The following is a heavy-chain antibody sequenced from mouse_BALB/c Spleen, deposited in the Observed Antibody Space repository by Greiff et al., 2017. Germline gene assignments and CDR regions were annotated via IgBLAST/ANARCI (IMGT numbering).Heavy chain of an antibody. J-gene: IGHJ3*01. CDR2: IWAGGST. CDR3: AREGYGTLAWFAY. CDR1: GFSLTSYG. Sequence: VKLVESGPGLVAPSQSLSITCTVSGFSLTSYGVHWVRQPPGKGLEWLGVIWAGGSTNYNSALMSRLSISKDNSKSQVFLKMNSLQTDDTAMYYCAREGYGTLAWFAYWGQGTLVTVSA. V-gene: IGHV2-9*02. D-gene: IGHD2-10*02.